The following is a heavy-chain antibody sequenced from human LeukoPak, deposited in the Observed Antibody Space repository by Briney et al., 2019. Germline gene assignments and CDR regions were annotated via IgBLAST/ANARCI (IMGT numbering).Heavy chain of an antibody. D-gene: IGHD1-1*01. CDR3: ARHIRNWNRHVRWFDP. J-gene: IGHJ5*02. Sequence: PGGSLRLSCATSGFTFSPYPMHWVRQAPGKGLEWVAVIAYDGGNIFYAPSARGRFTISRDNAKNSLYLQMNSLRAEDTAVYYCARHIRNWNRHVRWFDPWGQGTLVTVSS. CDR2: IAYDGGNI. V-gene: IGHV3-30*03. CDR1: GFTFSPYP.